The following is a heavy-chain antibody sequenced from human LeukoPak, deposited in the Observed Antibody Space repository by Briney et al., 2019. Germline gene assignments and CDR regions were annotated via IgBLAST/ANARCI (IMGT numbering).Heavy chain of an antibody. D-gene: IGHD3-3*01. J-gene: IGHJ6*02. CDR2: IIPILGIA. CDR3: ARGGERDVNYDFWSGYTYYYYYGMDV. Sequence: SVKVSCKASGGTFISYTISWVRQAPGQGLEWTGRIIPILGIANYAQKFQGRVTITADKSTSTAYMELSSLRSEDTAVYYCARGGERDVNYDFWSGYTYYYYYGMDVWGQGTTVTVSS. CDR1: GGTFISYT. V-gene: IGHV1-69*02.